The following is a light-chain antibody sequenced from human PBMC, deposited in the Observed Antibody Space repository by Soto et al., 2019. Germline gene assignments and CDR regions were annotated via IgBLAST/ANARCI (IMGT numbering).Light chain of an antibody. CDR2: LNSDGSH. CDR3: QTLGAGIWV. J-gene: IGLJ3*02. Sequence: QPVLTQSPSASASLGASVKLTCTLSRGHSSYAIAWHQQQPEKGPRYLMKLNSDGSHSKGDGIPDRFSVSSSGAERYLTISSLQSEEEADYYCQTLGAGIWVFGGGTKLTVL. V-gene: IGLV4-69*01. CDR1: RGHSSYA.